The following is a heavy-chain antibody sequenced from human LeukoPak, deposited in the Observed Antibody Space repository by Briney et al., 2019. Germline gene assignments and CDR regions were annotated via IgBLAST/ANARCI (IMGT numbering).Heavy chain of an antibody. D-gene: IGHD3-3*01. CDR3: ARFGVVTNDAFDI. CDR1: GYTFNGYY. J-gene: IGHJ3*02. CDR2: INPNSGVT. V-gene: IGHV1-2*02. Sequence: ASVKVSCKASGYTFNGYYIHWVRQAPGQGLEWMGWINPNSGVTKYSQQFQGRVTMTWDTSVSTAYMGLSRLTSDDTAMYYCARFGVVTNDAFDIWGQGTMVTISS.